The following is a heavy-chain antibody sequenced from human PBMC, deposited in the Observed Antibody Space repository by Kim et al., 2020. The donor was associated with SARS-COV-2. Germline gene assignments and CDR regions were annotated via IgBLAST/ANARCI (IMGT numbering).Heavy chain of an antibody. J-gene: IGHJ4*02. Sequence: SVKVSCKASGGTFSSYAISWVRQAPGQGLEWMGRIIPILGIANYAQKFQGRVTITADKSTSTAYMELSSLRSEDTAVYYCIYCGGDHDDTYYFDYWGQGTLVTVSS. CDR1: GGTFSSYA. CDR3: IYCGGDHDDTYYFDY. D-gene: IGHD2-21*02. CDR2: IIPILGIA. V-gene: IGHV1-69*04.